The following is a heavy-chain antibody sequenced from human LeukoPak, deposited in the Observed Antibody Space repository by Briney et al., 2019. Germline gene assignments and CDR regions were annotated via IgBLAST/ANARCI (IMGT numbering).Heavy chain of an antibody. V-gene: IGHV4-59*01. Sequence: PSGTLSLTCTVSGGSISSYYWSWIRQPPGKGLEWIGYIYYSGSTNYNPSLKSRVTISVDTSKNQFSLKLSSVTAADTAVYYCASIYSGSYFFDYWGQGTLVTVSS. CDR3: ASIYSGSYFFDY. D-gene: IGHD1-26*01. J-gene: IGHJ4*02. CDR2: IYYSGST. CDR1: GGSISSYY.